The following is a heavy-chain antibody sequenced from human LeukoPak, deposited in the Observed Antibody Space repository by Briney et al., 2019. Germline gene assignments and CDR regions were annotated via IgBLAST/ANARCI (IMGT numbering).Heavy chain of an antibody. D-gene: IGHD3-22*01. V-gene: IGHV1-2*02. CDR2: INPNSGGT. Sequence: ASVKVSCKASGYTFTGYYMHWVRQAPGQGLEWMGWINPNSGGTNYAQKFQGRVTMTRDTSISTAYMELSRLRSDDTAVYYCARDRTRYYDSGGYPDYWGQGTLVTVSS. CDR1: GYTFTGYY. CDR3: ARDRTRYYDSGGYPDY. J-gene: IGHJ4*02.